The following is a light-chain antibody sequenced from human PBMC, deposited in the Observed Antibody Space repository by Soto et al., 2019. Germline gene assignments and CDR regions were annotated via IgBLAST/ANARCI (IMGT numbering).Light chain of an antibody. CDR2: EVS. V-gene: IGLV2-8*01. Sequence: QSALSQPPSASGSPGQSVTISCTGTSSDVGGYNYVSWYQQHPGKAPKLMIYEVSKRPSGVPDHFSGFKSGNTASLTVSGLQAEDDSDYYCSSYAGSNNVVFGGGTKLTVL. CDR1: SSDVGGYNY. CDR3: SSYAGSNNVV. J-gene: IGLJ2*01.